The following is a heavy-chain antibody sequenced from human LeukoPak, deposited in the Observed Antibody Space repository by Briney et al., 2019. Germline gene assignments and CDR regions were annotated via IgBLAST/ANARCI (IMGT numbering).Heavy chain of an antibody. CDR3: AEAPYYYYGMDV. CDR2: INHSGST. CDR1: GGSFGGYY. Sequence: PSETLSLTCAVYGGSFGGYYWSWIRQPPGKGLEWIGEINHSGSTNYNPSLKSRVTISVDTSKNQFSLKLSSVTAADTAVYYCAEAPYYYYGMDVWGQGTTVTVSS. J-gene: IGHJ6*02. V-gene: IGHV4-34*01.